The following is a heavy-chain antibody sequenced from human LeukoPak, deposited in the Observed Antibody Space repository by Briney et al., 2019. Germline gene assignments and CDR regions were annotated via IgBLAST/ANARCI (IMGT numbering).Heavy chain of an antibody. J-gene: IGHJ5*02. CDR2: INPNSGGT. CDR3: AREREYYDSSGYHRWFDP. D-gene: IGHD3-22*01. Sequence: ASVKVSCKASGYTFTGYYMHWVRQAPGQGLEWMGWINPNSGGTNYAQKFQGRVTMTRDTSISTAYMELSRLRSDDTAVYYCAREREYYDSSGYHRWFDPWGQGTLVTVSS. V-gene: IGHV1-2*02. CDR1: GYTFTGYY.